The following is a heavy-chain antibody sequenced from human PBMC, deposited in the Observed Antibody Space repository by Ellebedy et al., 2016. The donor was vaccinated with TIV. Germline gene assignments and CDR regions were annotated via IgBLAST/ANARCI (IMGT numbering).Heavy chain of an antibody. V-gene: IGHV4-59*01. D-gene: IGHD1-1*01. CDR2: IHDTGST. J-gene: IGHJ6*02. CDR3: ARGNWNDVGHLYHYALDV. CDR1: GGSISSYY. Sequence: SETLSLXXTVSGGSISSYYWNWIRQPPGKGLEWIAYIHDTGSTSYNPSLKNRVTISLDTSKKQFSLNLGSATAADTAVYYCARGNWNDVGHLYHYALDVWGHGTTVTVSS.